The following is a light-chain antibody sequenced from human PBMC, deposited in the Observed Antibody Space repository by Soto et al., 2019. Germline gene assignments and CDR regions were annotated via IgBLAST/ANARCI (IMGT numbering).Light chain of an antibody. Sequence: EIVLTQSPATLSVSPGERATLSCRASQSVYSSLAWYQQKPGQAPRLLIYGASTRATGIPARFSGSGSGTDFTLTISRLEPEDFAVYYCQQYNNWPPWTFGQGTKVDI. V-gene: IGKV3-15*01. CDR2: GAS. CDR1: QSVYSS. CDR3: QQYNNWPPWT. J-gene: IGKJ1*01.